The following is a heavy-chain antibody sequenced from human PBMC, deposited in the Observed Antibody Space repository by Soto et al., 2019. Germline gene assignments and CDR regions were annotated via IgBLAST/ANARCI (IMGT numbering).Heavy chain of an antibody. J-gene: IGHJ4*02. V-gene: IGHV5-10-1*01. CDR2: IDPSDSYT. D-gene: IGHD6-13*01. CDR3: ARLQAAAGDNDLTFDY. CDR1: GYSFTSYW. Sequence: EVQLVQSGAEVKKPGESLRISCKGSGYSFTSYWISWVRQMPGKGLAWLGRIDPSDSYTNYSPSFQGHVTISADKPISTAYLQWSSLKASDTAMYYCARLQAAAGDNDLTFDYWGQGTLVTVSS.